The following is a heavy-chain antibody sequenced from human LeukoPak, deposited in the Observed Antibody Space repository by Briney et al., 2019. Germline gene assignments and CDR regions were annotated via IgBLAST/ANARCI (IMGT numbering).Heavy chain of an antibody. CDR3: ARDGGNPGDHWFDP. D-gene: IGHD1-14*01. J-gene: IGHJ5*02. Sequence: SETLSLTCTVSGGSVSTSYWSWIRQPPGKGLEWIGYIYNSGSTNYNPSLKSRVTISVDTSKNQFSLKLSSVTAADTAVYYCARDGGNPGDHWFDPWGQGTLVTVSS. CDR2: IYNSGST. V-gene: IGHV4-59*02. CDR1: GGSVSTSY.